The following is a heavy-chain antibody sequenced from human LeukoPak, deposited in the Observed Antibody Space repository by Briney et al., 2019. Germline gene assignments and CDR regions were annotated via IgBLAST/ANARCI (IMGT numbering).Heavy chain of an antibody. V-gene: IGHV1-18*01. CDR1: GYTFTSYG. J-gene: IGHJ5*02. D-gene: IGHD6-19*01. Sequence: ASVKVSCKASGYTFTSYGLSWVRQAPGQGLEWMGWISGHNGNTNYAQNLQGRVTMTTDTSTSTAYMELRSLRSDDTAVYYCARDFSSGCPWGQGTLVTVSS. CDR2: ISGHNGNT. CDR3: ARDFSSGCP.